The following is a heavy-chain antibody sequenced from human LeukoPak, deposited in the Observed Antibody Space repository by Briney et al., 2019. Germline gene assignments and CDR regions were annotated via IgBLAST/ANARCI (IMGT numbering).Heavy chain of an antibody. CDR3: ARAELAHWGYYFDY. CDR2: ISSSGSTI. J-gene: IGHJ4*02. V-gene: IGHV3-48*03. Sequence: AGGSLRLSCAASGFTFSSYEMNWVRQAPGKGLEWVSYISSSGSTIYYADSVKGRFTISRDNAKNSLYLQMNSLRAEDTAVYCCARAELAHWGYYFDYWGQGTLVTVSS. D-gene: IGHD3-16*01. CDR1: GFTFSSYE.